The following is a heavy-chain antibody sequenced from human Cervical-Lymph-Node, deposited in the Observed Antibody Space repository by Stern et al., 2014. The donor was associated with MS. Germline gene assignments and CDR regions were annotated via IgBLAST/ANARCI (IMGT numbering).Heavy chain of an antibody. Sequence: QLQLQESGPGLVKPSGTLSLTCAVSGGSVSSTNWWSWVRQSPGKGLEWIGNLYHRGASNYRPSLRSRVSISLDNSKNHLSLHLTSVTAADTAVYYCARERQQYCNSEGCSYWYFDLWGRGTLVTVSS. CDR3: ARERQQYCNSEGCSYWYFDL. J-gene: IGHJ2*01. CDR1: GGSVSSTNW. D-gene: IGHD2/OR15-2a*01. CDR2: LYHRGAS. V-gene: IGHV4-4*02.